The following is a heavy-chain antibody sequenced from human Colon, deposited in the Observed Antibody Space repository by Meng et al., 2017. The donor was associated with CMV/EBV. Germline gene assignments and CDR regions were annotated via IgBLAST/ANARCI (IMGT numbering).Heavy chain of an antibody. V-gene: IGHV1-18*01. J-gene: IGHJ4*02. CDR2: ISAYNTNT. CDR1: GYTFTSHG. Sequence: QVQLVQSGAEVTKPGASVEVSCKASGYTFTSHGISWARQAPGQGLEWMGWISAYNTNTDYAQKLQGRVTMTTDTSTSTAYMDLRTLKSDDTAVYYCAREKETSGSRGLDHWGQGTLVTVSS. D-gene: IGHD3-10*01. CDR3: AREKETSGSRGLDH.